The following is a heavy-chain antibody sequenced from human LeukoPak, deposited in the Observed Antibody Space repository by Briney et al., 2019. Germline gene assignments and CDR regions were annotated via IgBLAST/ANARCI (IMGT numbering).Heavy chain of an antibody. CDR3: ATAGQDSSSWYYYYYYMDV. CDR2: FDPEDGET. J-gene: IGHJ6*03. V-gene: IGHV1-24*01. CDR1: GYTLTELS. D-gene: IGHD6-13*01. Sequence: GASVTVSCKVSGYTLTELSMHWVRQAPGKGLEWMGGFDPEDGETIYAQKFQGRVTITEDTSTDTAYMELSSLRSEDTAVYYCATAGQDSSSWYYYYYYMDVWGKGTTVTVSS.